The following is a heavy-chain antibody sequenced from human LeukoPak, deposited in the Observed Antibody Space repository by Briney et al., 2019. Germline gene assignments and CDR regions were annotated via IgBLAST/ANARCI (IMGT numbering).Heavy chain of an antibody. Sequence: ASVKVSCKASGYTFTSYDINWVRQATGQGLEWMGWISAYNGNTNYAQKLQGRVTMTTDTSTSTAYMELRSLRSDDTAVYYCARDFGPMITFGGVIVMNYWGQGTLVTVSS. J-gene: IGHJ4*02. CDR1: GYTFTSYD. CDR3: ARDFGPMITFGGVIVMNY. CDR2: ISAYNGNT. V-gene: IGHV1-18*01. D-gene: IGHD3-16*02.